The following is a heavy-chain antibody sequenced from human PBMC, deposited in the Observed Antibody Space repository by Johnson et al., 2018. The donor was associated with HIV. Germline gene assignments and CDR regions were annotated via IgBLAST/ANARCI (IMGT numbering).Heavy chain of an antibody. Sequence: QVQLVESGGGVVQPGGSLRLSCAASGFTFSSYGMHWVRQAPGKGLEWVAFIRYDGSNKYYADSVKGRFTISRDNSKNTLFLQMNSLRPEDTAIYYCASPPSGYDFWDGPNIFDVWGQGTMVSVAS. V-gene: IGHV3-30*02. CDR2: IRYDGSNK. J-gene: IGHJ3*01. CDR3: ASPPSGYDFWDGPNIFDV. D-gene: IGHD3-3*01. CDR1: GFTFSSYG.